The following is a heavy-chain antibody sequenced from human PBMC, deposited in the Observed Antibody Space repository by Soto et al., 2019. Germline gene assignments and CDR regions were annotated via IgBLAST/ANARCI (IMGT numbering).Heavy chain of an antibody. CDR2: ISYDGSNK. Sequence: GGSLRLSCAASGFTFSSYAMHWVRQAPGKGLEWVAVISYDGSNKYYADSVKGRFTISRDNSKNTLYLQMNSLRAEDTAVYYCARDRLRAGPPSGAFDIWGQGTMVTVSS. D-gene: IGHD4-17*01. CDR3: ARDRLRAGPPSGAFDI. J-gene: IGHJ3*02. V-gene: IGHV3-30-3*01. CDR1: GFTFSSYA.